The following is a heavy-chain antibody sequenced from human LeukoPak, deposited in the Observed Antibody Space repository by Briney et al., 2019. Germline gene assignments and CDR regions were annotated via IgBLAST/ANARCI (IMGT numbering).Heavy chain of an antibody. CDR3: ARSAAGTSGPSDY. V-gene: IGHV3-66*01. CDR2: IYDDGGT. D-gene: IGHD6-13*01. Sequence: GGSLRLSCAVSGFSVRINYMNWVRQAPGKGLEWVSVIYDDGGTYYADSVKGRFTVSRDNSKNTLYLQMNSLRAEDTAVYYCARSAAGTSGPSDYWGQGALVAVSS. CDR1: GFSVRINY. J-gene: IGHJ4*02.